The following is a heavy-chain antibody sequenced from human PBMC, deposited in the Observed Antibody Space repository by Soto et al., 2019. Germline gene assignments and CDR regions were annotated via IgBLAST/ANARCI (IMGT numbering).Heavy chain of an antibody. CDR2: ISAHNGDT. Sequence: ASVKVSCKASGYTFNYYGISWLRQAPGQGLEWVGWISAHNGDTKYAQNLQGRLTLTTDTSTSTAYMELTSLTSDDTAVYYCARDWSRYFDSSGLMWFYWGQGTLVTVS. J-gene: IGHJ4*02. CDR1: GYTFNYYG. CDR3: ARDWSRYFDSSGLMWFY. D-gene: IGHD3-22*01. V-gene: IGHV1-18*04.